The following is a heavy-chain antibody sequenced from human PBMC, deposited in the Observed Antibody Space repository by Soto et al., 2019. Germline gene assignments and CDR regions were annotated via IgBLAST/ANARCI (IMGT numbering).Heavy chain of an antibody. CDR1: GFTISNSA. V-gene: IGHV3-23*01. Sequence: GGSLRLSCAASGFTISNSAATWVRQAPGKGLEWVSTISGSGTTYYADSVKGRFTISRDNSNNTLCLQLHSLRAEDSALYYCARYYYVATGYHYAFDFWGPGTLVTVSS. CDR2: ISGSGTT. CDR3: ARYYYVATGYHYAFDF. J-gene: IGHJ4*02. D-gene: IGHD3-22*01.